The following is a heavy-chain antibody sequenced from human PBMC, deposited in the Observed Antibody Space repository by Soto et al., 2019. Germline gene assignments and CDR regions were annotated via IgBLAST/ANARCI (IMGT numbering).Heavy chain of an antibody. CDR2: ISSNGGST. J-gene: IGHJ5*02. D-gene: IGHD4-17*01. Sequence: GGSLRLSCAASGFTFSSYAMHWVRQAPGKGLEYVSAISSNGGSTYYANSVKGRFTISRDNSKNTLYLQMDSLRAEDTAVYYCASPPTNLDYDDDTWFDPWGQGTLVTVSS. CDR3: ASPPTNLDYDDDTWFDP. CDR1: GFTFSSYA. V-gene: IGHV3-64*01.